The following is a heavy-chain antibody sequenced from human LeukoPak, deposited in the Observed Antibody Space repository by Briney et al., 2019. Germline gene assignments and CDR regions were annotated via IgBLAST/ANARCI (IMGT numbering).Heavy chain of an antibody. CDR1: GYTFTSYG. J-gene: IGHJ6*02. Sequence: ASVRVSCKASGYTFTSYGISWVRQAPGQGLEWMGWISAYNDNTDYAQKLQGRVTMTTDTSTSTAYMELSSLRSEDTAVYYCARATMVRGVIIKIMDVWGQGTTVTVSS. D-gene: IGHD3-10*01. CDR2: ISAYNDNT. V-gene: IGHV1-18*01. CDR3: ARATMVRGVIIKIMDV.